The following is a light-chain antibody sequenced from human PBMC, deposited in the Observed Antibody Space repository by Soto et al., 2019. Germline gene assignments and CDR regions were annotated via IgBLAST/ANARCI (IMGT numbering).Light chain of an antibody. Sequence: EVVLTQSPATLSVSPGERVTLSCRASQSVSTFLAWYQHKPGQAPRPLIYDTFERATGVPDRFSGGGSGTDFTLTISSLEPEDFAVYYCQQRDRWPMPFGQGTRLELK. CDR3: QQRDRWPMP. CDR2: DTF. V-gene: IGKV3-11*01. CDR1: QSVSTF. J-gene: IGKJ5*01.